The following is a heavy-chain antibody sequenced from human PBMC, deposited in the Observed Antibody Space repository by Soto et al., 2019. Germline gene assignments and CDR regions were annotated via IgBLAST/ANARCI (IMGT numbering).Heavy chain of an antibody. CDR2: IYHGGTT. Sequence: SETLSLTCTVSGDSISSGSYWGWIRQPPGEGPEWIASIYHGGTTFYNPSLKSRISISVDTSKNQFSLRLTSVTAADTATYYCARVHVMVVAGSTFDFWGPGTLVTVSS. CDR1: GDSISSGSY. V-gene: IGHV4-38-2*02. CDR3: ARVHVMVVAGSTFDF. J-gene: IGHJ4*03. D-gene: IGHD6-19*01.